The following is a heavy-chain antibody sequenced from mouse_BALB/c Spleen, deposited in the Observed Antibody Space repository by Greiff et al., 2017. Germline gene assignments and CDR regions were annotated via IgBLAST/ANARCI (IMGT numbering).Heavy chain of an antibody. CDR1: GFNIKDYY. J-gene: IGHJ1*01. D-gene: IGHD1-1*01. Sequence: VQLQQSGAELVRSGASVTLSCTASGFNIKDYYMHWVKQRPEQGLEWIGWIDPENGDTEYAPKFQGKATMTADTSSNTAYLQLSSLTSEDSAVYYCARSKGGSSYVNFDVWGAGTTVTVAA. V-gene: IGHV14-4*02. CDR2: IDPENGDT. CDR3: ARSKGGSSYVNFDV.